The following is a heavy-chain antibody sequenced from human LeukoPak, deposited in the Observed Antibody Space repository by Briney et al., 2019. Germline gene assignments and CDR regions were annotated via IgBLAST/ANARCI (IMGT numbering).Heavy chain of an antibody. CDR3: ARRAYGGNAPFFDY. V-gene: IGHV1-18*01. CDR1: GYTFTSYG. J-gene: IGHJ4*02. CDR2: ISAYNDNT. D-gene: IGHD4-23*01. Sequence: ASVKVSCKASGYTFTSYGISWVRQAPGQGLEWMGWISAYNDNTNYAQKLQGRVTMTTDTSTSTAYMELRSLRSDDTAVYYCARRAYGGNAPFFDYWGQGTLVTVSS.